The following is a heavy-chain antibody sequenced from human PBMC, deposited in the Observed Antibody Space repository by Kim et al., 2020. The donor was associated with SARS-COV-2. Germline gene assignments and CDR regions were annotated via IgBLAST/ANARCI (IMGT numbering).Heavy chain of an antibody. CDR2: IYYNGST. CDR3: ARHSLRFLEWANWFDP. V-gene: IGHV4-39*01. D-gene: IGHD3-3*01. CDR1: GGSISSSSYY. Sequence: SETLSLTCTVSGGSISSSSYYWDWIRQPPGKGLEWIGSIYYNGSTYYNPSLKSRVTISVDTSKNQFSLKLSSVTAADTAVYYCARHSLRFLEWANWFDPWGQGTLVTVSS. J-gene: IGHJ5*02.